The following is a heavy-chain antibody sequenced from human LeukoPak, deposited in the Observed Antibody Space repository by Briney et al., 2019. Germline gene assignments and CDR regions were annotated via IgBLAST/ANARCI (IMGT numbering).Heavy chain of an antibody. Sequence: TGGSLRLSCAASGFTFSSYAMSWVRQAPGKGLEWVSAISGSGGSTYYADSVKGRFTISRDNSKNTLYLQMNSLRAEDTAVYYCATTPGGYSSSWYPWGYYGMDVWGQGTTVTVSS. CDR2: ISGSGGST. D-gene: IGHD6-13*01. J-gene: IGHJ6*02. V-gene: IGHV3-23*01. CDR3: ATTPGGYSSSWYPWGYYGMDV. CDR1: GFTFSSYA.